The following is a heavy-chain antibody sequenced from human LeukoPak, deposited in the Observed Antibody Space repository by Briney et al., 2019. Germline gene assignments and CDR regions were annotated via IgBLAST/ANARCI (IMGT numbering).Heavy chain of an antibody. V-gene: IGHV1-69*10. CDR3: ARANRFGCGELYGFNN. CDR2: IITIIGIA. D-gene: IGHD3-10*01. CDR1: RGTSCSYA. Sequence: SVKVSCKASRGTSCSYAISWGRQAPGQGLEWMGGIITIIGIANNAQKLQGRVTMTADESTTPAYTELSSLRSEDTAVYYCARANRFGCGELYGFNNWGKGTLVTVSS. J-gene: IGHJ4*02.